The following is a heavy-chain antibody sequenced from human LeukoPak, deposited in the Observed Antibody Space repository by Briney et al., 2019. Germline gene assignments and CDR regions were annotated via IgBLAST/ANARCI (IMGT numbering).Heavy chain of an antibody. CDR1: GGSISSSSYY. CDR2: IYYSGST. D-gene: IGHD1-7*01. CDR3: ARPSGGTGTTEFDY. J-gene: IGHJ4*02. Sequence: TASETLSLTCTVSGGSISSSSYYWGWIRQPPGKGLEWIGSIYYSGSTYYNPSLKSRVTISVDTSKNQFSLKLSSVTAADTAVYYCARPSGGTGTTEFDYWGQGTLVTVSS. V-gene: IGHV4-39*07.